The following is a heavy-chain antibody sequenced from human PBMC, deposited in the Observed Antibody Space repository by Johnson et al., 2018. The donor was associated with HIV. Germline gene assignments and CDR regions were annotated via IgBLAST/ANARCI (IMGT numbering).Heavy chain of an antibody. V-gene: IGHV3-43*02. CDR2: ISWNSGST. CDR3: ARDAERSSDYPPDACDM. J-gene: IGHJ3*02. Sequence: QLVESGGGVVQPGRSLRLSCAASGFTFSSYDIHWVRQAPGKGLEWVSGISWNSGSTYYADSVKGRFTISRDNSKNSLYLQMNSLRTEDTALYYCARDAERSSDYPPDACDMWGQ. D-gene: IGHD3-22*01. CDR1: GFTFSSYD.